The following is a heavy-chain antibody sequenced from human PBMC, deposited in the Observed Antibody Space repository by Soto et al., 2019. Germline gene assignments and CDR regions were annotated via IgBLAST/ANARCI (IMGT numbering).Heavy chain of an antibody. V-gene: IGHV1-3*01. CDR1: GYTFTSYA. Sequence: ASVKVSCKASGYTFTSYAMHWVRQAPGQRLEWMGWINAGNGNTKYSQKFQGRVTITRDTSASTAYMELSSLRSEDTAVYYCARDYLLLWFGELGDYYYYYMDVWGKGTTVTVSS. D-gene: IGHD3-10*01. CDR3: ARDYLLLWFGELGDYYYYYMDV. CDR2: INAGNGNT. J-gene: IGHJ6*03.